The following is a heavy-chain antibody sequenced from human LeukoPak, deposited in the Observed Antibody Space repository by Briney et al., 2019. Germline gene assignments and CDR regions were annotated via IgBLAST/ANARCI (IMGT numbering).Heavy chain of an antibody. CDR1: GGSISGYY. CDR3: ARAVGYSGYVGAFDI. Sequence: SETLSLTCTVSGGSISGYYWSWIRQPPGKGLEWIGYIYHSGSTNYNPSLKSRVTISVDTSKNQFSLKLSSVTAADTAVYYCARAVGYSGYVGAFDIWGQGTMVTVSS. CDR2: IYHSGST. D-gene: IGHD5-12*01. J-gene: IGHJ3*02. V-gene: IGHV4-59*08.